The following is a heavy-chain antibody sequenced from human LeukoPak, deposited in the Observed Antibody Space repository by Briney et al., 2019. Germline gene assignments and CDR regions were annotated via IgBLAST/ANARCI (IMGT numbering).Heavy chain of an antibody. Sequence: GASVKVSCKAIGYTFTTYGIAWVRQAPGQGLEWMGWIGTYKGTTNYTQKFQGRVAMTTDTSTSTAYMELRSLRSDDTAVYYCARYSSSWYHYMDVWGKGTTVTVSS. D-gene: IGHD6-13*01. V-gene: IGHV1-18*04. CDR2: IGTYKGTT. CDR1: GYTFTTYG. CDR3: ARYSSSWYHYMDV. J-gene: IGHJ6*03.